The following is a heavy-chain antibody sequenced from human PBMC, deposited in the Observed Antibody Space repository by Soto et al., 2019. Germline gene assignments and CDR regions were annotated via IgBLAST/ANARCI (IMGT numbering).Heavy chain of an antibody. V-gene: IGHV1-69*06. D-gene: IGHD6-6*01. CDR3: ARLIAARRDYYYYRMDV. Sequence: VASVKVSCKASGGTFSSYAISWVRQAPGQGLEWMGGIIPIFGTANYAQKFQGRVTITADKSTSTAYMELSSLRSEDTAVYYCARLIAARRDYYYYRMDVWGQGTTVTVSS. J-gene: IGHJ6*02. CDR1: GGTFSSYA. CDR2: IIPIFGTA.